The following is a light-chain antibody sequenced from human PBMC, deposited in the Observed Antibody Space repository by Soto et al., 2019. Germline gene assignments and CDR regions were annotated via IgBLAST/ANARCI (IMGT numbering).Light chain of an antibody. CDR1: KLGDKY. J-gene: IGLJ2*01. CDR2: QDT. Sequence: SYELTQPPSVSVSPGQTASITCSGDKLGDKYASWYQLKPGQSPVLVIYQDTKRPSGIPERFSGSNSGTTATLSISGTQAMDEADYYCQAWDTSTVVFCGGTKLTVL. CDR3: QAWDTSTVV. V-gene: IGLV3-1*01.